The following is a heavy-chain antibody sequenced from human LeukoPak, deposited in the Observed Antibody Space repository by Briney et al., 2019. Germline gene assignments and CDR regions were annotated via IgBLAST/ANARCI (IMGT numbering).Heavy chain of an antibody. CDR3: AREDTAMVKYFDY. J-gene: IGHJ4*02. D-gene: IGHD5-18*01. CDR2: ISSSSSTI. Sequence: GGSLRLSCAASGFTFSSYSMNWVRQAPVKGLEWVSYISSSSSTIYYADSVKGRFTISRDNAKNSLYLQMNNLRAEDTAVYYCAREDTAMVKYFDYWGQGTLVTVSS. CDR1: GFTFSSYS. V-gene: IGHV3-48*01.